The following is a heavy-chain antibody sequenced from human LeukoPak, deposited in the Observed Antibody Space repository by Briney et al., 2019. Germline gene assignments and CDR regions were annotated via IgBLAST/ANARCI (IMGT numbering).Heavy chain of an antibody. CDR2: ISSSSSTI. Sequence: ETLSLTCTVSGGSISSSSYYWGWIRQPPGKGLEWLSYISSSSSTIYYADSVKGRFTISRDNAKNSLYLQMNSLRDEDTAVYYCARQSYHGGYAFDIWGQGTMVTVSS. D-gene: IGHD3-16*01. CDR1: GGSISSSS. V-gene: IGHV3-48*02. CDR3: ARQSYHGGYAFDI. J-gene: IGHJ3*02.